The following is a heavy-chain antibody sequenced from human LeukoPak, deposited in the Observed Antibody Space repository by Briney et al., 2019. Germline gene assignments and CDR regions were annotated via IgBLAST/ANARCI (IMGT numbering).Heavy chain of an antibody. CDR3: ARVSAGPTVTTVHY. J-gene: IGHJ4*02. CDR2: IIPIFGTA. CDR1: GGTFSSYA. V-gene: IGHV1-69*05. D-gene: IGHD4-17*01. Sequence: SVKVSCKASGGTFSSYAISWVRQAPGQGLEWMGGIIPIFGTANYAQKFQGRVTITTDESTSTAYMELSSLRSEDAAVYYCARVSAGPTVTTVHYWGQGTLVTVSS.